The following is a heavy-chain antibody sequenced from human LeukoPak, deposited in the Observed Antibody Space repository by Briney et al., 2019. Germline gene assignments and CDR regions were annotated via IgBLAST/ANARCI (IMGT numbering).Heavy chain of an antibody. CDR2: TSFDGSSQ. D-gene: IGHD2-15*01. Sequence: PGGSLRLSCAASGFTFSSYWMNWARQAPGKGLEWVALTSFDGSSQYYAVFVKGRFTISRDNSKDTLYLQMNSLRPEDTALYYCARGSVGTPPPFDFWGQGTLVTVSS. J-gene: IGHJ4*02. V-gene: IGHV3-30-3*01. CDR3: ARGSVGTPPPFDF. CDR1: GFTFSSYW.